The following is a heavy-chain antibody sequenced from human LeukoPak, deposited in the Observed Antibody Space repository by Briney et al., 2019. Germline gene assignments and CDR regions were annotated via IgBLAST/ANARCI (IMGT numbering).Heavy chain of an antibody. V-gene: IGHV3-48*04. CDR1: GFTFSSYS. CDR2: ISSSSSTI. J-gene: IGHJ4*02. Sequence: GGSLRLSCAASGFTFSSYSMNWVRQAPGKGLEWVSYISSSSSTIYYADSVKGRFTISRDNAKNSLYLQMNSLRAEDTAVYYCARDSADEDYYGSGGYWGQGTLVTVSS. D-gene: IGHD3-10*01. CDR3: ARDSADEDYYGSGGY.